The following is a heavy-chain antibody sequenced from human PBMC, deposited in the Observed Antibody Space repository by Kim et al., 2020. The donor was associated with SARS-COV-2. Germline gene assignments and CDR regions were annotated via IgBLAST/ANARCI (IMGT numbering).Heavy chain of an antibody. Sequence: GGSLRLSCAASGFTFSSYSMNWVRQAPGKGLEWVSSISSSSSYIYYADSVKGRFTISRDNAKNSLYLQMNSLRAEDTAVYYCARDRALSAYYFDYWGQGTLVTVSS. CDR2: ISSSSSYI. V-gene: IGHV3-21*01. CDR3: ARDRALSAYYFDY. CDR1: GFTFSSYS. J-gene: IGHJ4*02. D-gene: IGHD3-3*01.